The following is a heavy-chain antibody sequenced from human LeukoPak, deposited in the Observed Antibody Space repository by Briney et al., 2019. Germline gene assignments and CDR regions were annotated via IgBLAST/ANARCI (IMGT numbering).Heavy chain of an antibody. CDR1: GGSISSYY. CDR3: AREAVGKVDY. J-gene: IGHJ4*02. Sequence: PSETLSLTCTVSGGSISSYYWSWIRQPPVKGLEWIGYIYYSGSTNYNPSLKSRVTISVDTSKNQFSLKLSSVTAADTAVYYCAREAVGKVDYWGQRTLVTVSS. V-gene: IGHV4-59*12. D-gene: IGHD6-19*01. CDR2: IYYSGST.